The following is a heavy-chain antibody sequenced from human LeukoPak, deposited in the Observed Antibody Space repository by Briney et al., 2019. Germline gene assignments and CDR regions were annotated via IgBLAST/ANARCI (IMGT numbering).Heavy chain of an antibody. V-gene: IGHV4-34*01. Sequence: SETQSLTYALNGGSFSGYYWSWIRQPPGKGLEWIGEINHNGSTNYNPSLKSRVTISVDTSKNQFSLKLSSVTAADTAVYYCARGKAYDFWGGYWFFDYWGQGTLVIVSS. D-gene: IGHD3-3*01. CDR1: GGSFSGYY. J-gene: IGHJ4*02. CDR3: ARGKAYDFWGGYWFFDY. CDR2: INHNGST.